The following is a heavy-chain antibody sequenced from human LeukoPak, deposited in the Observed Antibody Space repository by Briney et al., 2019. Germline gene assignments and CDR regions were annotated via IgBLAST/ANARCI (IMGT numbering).Heavy chain of an antibody. CDR1: GVSISSYY. CDR3: ARMSSGWSPLDY. Sequence: SETLSLTCTVSGVSISSYYWSWIRQPPGKGLEWIGYIYYSGSTNYNPSLKSRVTISVDTSKNQFSLKLSSVTAADTAVYYCARMSSGWSPLDYWGQGTLVTVSS. D-gene: IGHD6-19*01. CDR2: IYYSGST. J-gene: IGHJ4*02. V-gene: IGHV4-59*01.